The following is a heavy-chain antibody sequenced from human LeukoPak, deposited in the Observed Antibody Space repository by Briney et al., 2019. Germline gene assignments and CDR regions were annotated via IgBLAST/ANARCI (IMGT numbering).Heavy chain of an antibody. V-gene: IGHV1-18*01. J-gene: IGHJ4*02. Sequence: ASVKVSCKASGYTFTSYGISWVRQAPGQGLEWMGWISAYNGNTNYVQKLQGRVTMTTDTSTSTAYMELRSLRSDDTAVYYCARGPPSYCSGGSCYLSSYWGQGTLVTVSS. CDR3: ARGPPSYCSGGSCYLSSY. CDR2: ISAYNGNT. CDR1: GYTFTSYG. D-gene: IGHD2-15*01.